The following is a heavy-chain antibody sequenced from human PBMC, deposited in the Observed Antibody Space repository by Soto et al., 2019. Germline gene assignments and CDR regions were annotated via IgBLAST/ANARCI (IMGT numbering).Heavy chain of an antibody. CDR2: IYWHDDK. D-gene: IGHD1-7*01. J-gene: IGHJ4*02. V-gene: IGHV2-5*01. CDR3: GRAYHWKYM. CDR1: GFSLNTIGVG. Sequence: SGPTLVNPTQTLMLTCSFSGFSLNTIGVGVGWIRQAPGKGLEGLANIYWHDDKRYNPSLEGSLTITKDTSKNQVVPTMTNMDPVDTATYYCGRAYHWKYMWGQGILVTVSS.